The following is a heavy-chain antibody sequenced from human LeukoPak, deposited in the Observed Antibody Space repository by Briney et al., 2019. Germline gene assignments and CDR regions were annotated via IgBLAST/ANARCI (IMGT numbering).Heavy chain of an antibody. V-gene: IGHV4-4*07. CDR2: IYTSGST. Sequence: SETLSLTCTVSGASISSYYWSWIRQPAGKGLEWIGRIYTSGSTNYNPSLKGRVTMSVDTSENQFSLRLSSVTAADTAVYYCARHREATTVTNFDYWGQGTLVTVSS. CDR1: GASISSYY. D-gene: IGHD4-17*01. J-gene: IGHJ4*02. CDR3: ARHREATTVTNFDY.